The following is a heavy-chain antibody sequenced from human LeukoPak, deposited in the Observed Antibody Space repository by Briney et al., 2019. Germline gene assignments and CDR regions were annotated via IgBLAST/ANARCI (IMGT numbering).Heavy chain of an antibody. CDR2: MYTGGTT. Sequence: PGGSLRLSCAASGFSVSGTHMSWARQAPGEGLEWVAAMYTGGTTYYTDAVTGRFTVSRDTSRNILFLHMDSLRAEDTAVYYCAKDEVTSGGGLASWGQGTLVIVSS. CDR3: AKDEVTSGGGLAS. J-gene: IGHJ5*02. D-gene: IGHD2-21*02. V-gene: IGHV3-53*01. CDR1: GFSVSGTH.